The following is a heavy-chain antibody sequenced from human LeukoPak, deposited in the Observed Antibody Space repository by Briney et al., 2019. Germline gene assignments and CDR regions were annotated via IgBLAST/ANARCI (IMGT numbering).Heavy chain of an antibody. CDR3: ASEERFLEWLFPRRGFDY. D-gene: IGHD3-3*01. CDR1: GFTFSSYA. J-gene: IGHJ4*02. Sequence: GGSLRLSCAAFGFTFSSYAMHWVRQAPGKGLEWVAVISYDGSNKYYADSVKGRFTISRDNSKNTLYLQMNSLRAEDTAVYYCASEERFLEWLFPRRGFDYWGQGTLVTVSS. V-gene: IGHV3-30-3*01. CDR2: ISYDGSNK.